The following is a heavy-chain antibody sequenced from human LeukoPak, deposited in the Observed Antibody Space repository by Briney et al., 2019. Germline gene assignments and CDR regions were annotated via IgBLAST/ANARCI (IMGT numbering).Heavy chain of an antibody. V-gene: IGHV3-33*01. CDR2: ILYNGSNK. CDR3: ARAEGYCSGGSCYRGYSWFDP. Sequence: GGSLRLSCAASGFTFSSSGMHWVRQAPGKGLEWVAVILYNGSNKYYADSVKGRFTISRDNSKNTLYLQMNSLRVGDTAVYYCARAEGYCSGGSCYRGYSWFDPWGQGTLVTVSS. CDR1: GFTFSSSG. D-gene: IGHD2-15*01. J-gene: IGHJ5*02.